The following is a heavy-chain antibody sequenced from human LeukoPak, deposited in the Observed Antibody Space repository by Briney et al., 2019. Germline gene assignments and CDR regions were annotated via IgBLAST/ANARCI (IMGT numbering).Heavy chain of an antibody. CDR3: ARSSYYAPLDY. J-gene: IGHJ4*02. CDR2: IYYSGST. D-gene: IGHD2/OR15-2a*01. Sequence: SQTLSLTCAVSVDSISSADYYWSWIRQPPGKGLEWIGYIYYSGSTHYNPSLKSRVTISVDTSKNQFSLKLSSVTAADTAVYYCARSSYYAPLDYWGQGTLVTVSS. CDR1: VDSISSADYY. V-gene: IGHV4-30-4*08.